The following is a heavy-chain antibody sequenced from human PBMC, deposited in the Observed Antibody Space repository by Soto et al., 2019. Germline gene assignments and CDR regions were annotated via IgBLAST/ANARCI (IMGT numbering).Heavy chain of an antibody. D-gene: IGHD4-17*01. CDR3: ARGNDYGDYYFDY. CDR2: IYYSGST. J-gene: IGHJ4*02. V-gene: IGHV4-61*05. CDR1: GGSISSSSYY. Sequence: PSETLSLTCTVSGGSISSSSYYWGWIRQPPGKGLEWIGYIYYSGSTNYNPSLKSRVTISVDTSKNQFSLKLSSVTAADTAVYFCARGNDYGDYYFDYWGQGTLVTVSS.